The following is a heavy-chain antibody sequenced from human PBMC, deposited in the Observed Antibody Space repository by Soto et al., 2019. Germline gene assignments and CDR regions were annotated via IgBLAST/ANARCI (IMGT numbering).Heavy chain of an antibody. CDR3: GRDIAHDAFDI. V-gene: IGHV3-23*01. CDR2: ISGSGGST. CDR1: GFTFSSYA. D-gene: IGHD2-15*01. J-gene: IGHJ3*02. Sequence: GGSLRLSCAASGFTFSSYAMSWVRQAPGKGLEWVSAISGSGGSTYYADSVKGRFTITRDNSKNTLYLQMNSLRAEDTAVYYCGRDIAHDAFDIWGQGTMVTVSS.